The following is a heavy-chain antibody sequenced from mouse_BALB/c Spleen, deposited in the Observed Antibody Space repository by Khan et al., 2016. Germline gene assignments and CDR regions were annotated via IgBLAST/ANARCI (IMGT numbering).Heavy chain of an antibody. D-gene: IGHD1-1*01. Sequence: QIQLVQSGPELKKPGKTVKISCKASGYTFTNYGMNWVKQAPGKGLKWMGWINTYSGESTYADDFKGRFAFSLETSANTDYLQLNNLKNEDTATYYCARYRYYYGSSRYFDVWGAGTTVTVSS. CDR1: GYTFTNYG. V-gene: IGHV9-3-1*01. CDR2: INTYSGES. CDR3: ARYRYYYGSSRYFDV. J-gene: IGHJ1*01.